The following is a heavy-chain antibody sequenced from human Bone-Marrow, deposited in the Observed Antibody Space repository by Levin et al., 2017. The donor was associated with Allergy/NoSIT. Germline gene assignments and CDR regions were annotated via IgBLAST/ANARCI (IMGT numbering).Heavy chain of an antibody. CDR3: TRATYV. V-gene: IGHV3-49*03. CDR2: IKSKKYGGTT. Sequence: PGESLKISCTGSGFSFEESAMSWFRQAPGKGLEWVGFIKSKKYGGTTEYAASVKGRFTISRDDSKSIAYLQMNNLKIEDTAMYYCTRATYVWGQGTLVTVSS. CDR1: GFSFEESA. D-gene: IGHD3-16*01. J-gene: IGHJ4*02.